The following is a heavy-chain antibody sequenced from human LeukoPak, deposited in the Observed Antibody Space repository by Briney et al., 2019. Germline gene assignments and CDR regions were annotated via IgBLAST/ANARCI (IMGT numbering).Heavy chain of an antibody. V-gene: IGHV1-8*01. CDR2: KNPNSGNT. CDR3: ARGAYCSSTSCYTGWFDP. D-gene: IGHD2-2*02. Sequence: GASVKVSCKASGYTFTSYDINWVRQATGQGLEWMGWKNPNSGNTGYAQKFQGRVTMTRNTSISTAYMELSSLRSEDTAVYYCARGAYCSSTSCYTGWFDPWGQGTLVTVSS. CDR1: GYTFTSYD. J-gene: IGHJ5*02.